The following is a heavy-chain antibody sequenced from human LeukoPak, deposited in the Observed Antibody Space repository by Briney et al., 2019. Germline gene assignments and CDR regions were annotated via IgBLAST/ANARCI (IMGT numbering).Heavy chain of an antibody. CDR2: IYYSGST. CDR3: ARAVTIIVVPRRAFDI. J-gene: IGHJ3*02. V-gene: IGHV4-59*01. CDR1: GGSISSYY. D-gene: IGHD3-22*01. Sequence: SETLSLTCTVSGGSISSYYWSWIRQPPGKGLEWIGYIYYSGSTNYNPSLKSRVTISVDTSKNQFSLKLSSVTAADTAVYYCARAVTIIVVPRRAFDIWGQGTMVTVSS.